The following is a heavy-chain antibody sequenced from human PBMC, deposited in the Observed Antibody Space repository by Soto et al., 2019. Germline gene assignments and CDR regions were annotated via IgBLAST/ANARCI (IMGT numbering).Heavy chain of an antibody. CDR2: ISYDGTNK. CDR1: GFIFSNYG. Sequence: QVQLVETGGGVLQPGRSLRLSCAASGFIFSNYGIHWVRQAPGKGLEWVAVISYDGTNKYYADSVKGRFTISRDNSNNTLYLQMNSLRAEDTAVYYCAKDRWQWLAHGKLNSDTFDSWGPGTMVTVSS. J-gene: IGHJ3*01. CDR3: AKDRWQWLAHGKLNSDTFDS. V-gene: IGHV3-30*18. D-gene: IGHD6-19*01.